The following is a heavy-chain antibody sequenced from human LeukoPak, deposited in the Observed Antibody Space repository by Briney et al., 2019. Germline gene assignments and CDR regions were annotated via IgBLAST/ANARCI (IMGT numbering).Heavy chain of an antibody. J-gene: IGHJ4*02. V-gene: IGHV3-48*03. Sequence: GGSLRLSCAASGFTFSSYEINWVRQAPGKGLEWVSYISSSGSTIYYADSVKGRFTISRDNAMNSLYLQMNSLRAEDTAVYYCARENGGYCSGGSCYSDNYLDYWGQGTLVTVSS. CDR3: ARENGGYCSGGSCYSDNYLDY. CDR1: GFTFSSYE. D-gene: IGHD2-15*01. CDR2: ISSSGSTI.